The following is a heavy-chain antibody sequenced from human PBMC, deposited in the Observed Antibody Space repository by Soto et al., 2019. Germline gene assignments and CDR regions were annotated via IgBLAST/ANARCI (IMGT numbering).Heavy chain of an antibody. CDR1: GCPFSTYT. J-gene: IGHJ3*01. CDR2: IIPLFGTT. V-gene: IGHV1-69*18. CDR3: ARRLDDRADEGFDV. D-gene: IGHD3-16*01. Sequence: QVHLVQSGAEVRKPGSSLKVSCKTSGCPFSTYTIYWVRQAPGQGLEWMGRIIPLFGTTKYAQNFQDRVTITAEESTSTTYMELSSLRAEDTAVYYCARRLDDRADEGFDVWGEGTSVTVS.